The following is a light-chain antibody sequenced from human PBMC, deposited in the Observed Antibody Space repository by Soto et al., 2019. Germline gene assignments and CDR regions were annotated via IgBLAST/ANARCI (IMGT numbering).Light chain of an antibody. CDR2: DVS. CDR1: SSDVGGYNY. V-gene: IGLV2-14*03. Sequence: QSALTQPASVSGSPGQSITISCTGTSSDVGGYNYVSWYQQLPGKAPKLIIYDVSNRPSGVSDRFSASKSANAASLTISGLPAEDEADYYCSSYTRSSTLYVFGTGTKLTVL. CDR3: SSYTRSSTLYV. J-gene: IGLJ1*01.